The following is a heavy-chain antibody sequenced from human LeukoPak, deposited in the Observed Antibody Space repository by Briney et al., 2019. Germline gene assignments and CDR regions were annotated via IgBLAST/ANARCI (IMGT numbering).Heavy chain of an antibody. CDR1: GGTFSSYA. CDR3: ARQLYSSSWFDP. V-gene: IGHV1-69*06. Sequence: ASVKVSCKASGGTFSSYAISWVRQAPGQGLEWMGGIIPIFGTANYAQKFQGRVTITADKSTSTAYMERSSLRSEDTAVYYCARQLYSSSWFDPWGQGTLVTVSS. CDR2: IIPIFGTA. D-gene: IGHD6-13*01. J-gene: IGHJ5*02.